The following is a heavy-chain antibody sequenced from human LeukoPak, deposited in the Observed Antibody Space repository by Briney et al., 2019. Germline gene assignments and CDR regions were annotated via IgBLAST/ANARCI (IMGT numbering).Heavy chain of an antibody. CDR2: VKKDGSEK. CDR1: GFTFSSYW. D-gene: IGHD5-18*01. V-gene: IGHV3-7*01. J-gene: IGHJ4*02. CDR3: ARDLSGVTGYTYGRGIDY. Sequence: GGSLRLSCAASGFTFSSYWMSWVRQAPGKGLEWVANVKKDGSEKYYVDAVKGRFTISRDNAKTSLYLQMNSLRAEDTAVYYCARDLSGVTGYTYGRGIDYWGQGTLVTVSS.